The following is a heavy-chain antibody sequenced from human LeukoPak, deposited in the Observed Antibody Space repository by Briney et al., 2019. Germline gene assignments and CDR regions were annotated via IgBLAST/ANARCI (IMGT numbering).Heavy chain of an antibody. CDR1: GYTFTSYD. Sequence: GASVKVSCKASGYTFTSYDINWVRQATGQGLEWMGWMNPNSGNTGYAQKFQGRVTITRNTSISTAYMELSSLRSEDTAVYYCARGAYDILTGPSDAFDIWGQGTMVTVSS. V-gene: IGHV1-8*03. D-gene: IGHD3-9*01. J-gene: IGHJ3*02. CDR3: ARGAYDILTGPSDAFDI. CDR2: MNPNSGNT.